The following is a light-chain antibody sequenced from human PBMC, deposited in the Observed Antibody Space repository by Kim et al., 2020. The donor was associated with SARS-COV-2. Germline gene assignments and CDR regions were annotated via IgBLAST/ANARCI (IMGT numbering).Light chain of an antibody. CDR2: DNN. V-gene: IGLV1-51*01. Sequence: GQKITISSTGNSSSIGNNYPFWYQPPPGTTPSPLIYDNNNRPSGMPDRFSGSRSGTSATLDTTSLQTGDEADCYCGTWDSSLSAVVFGGGTQLTVL. J-gene: IGLJ2*01. CDR3: GTWDSSLSAVV. CDR1: SSSIGNNY.